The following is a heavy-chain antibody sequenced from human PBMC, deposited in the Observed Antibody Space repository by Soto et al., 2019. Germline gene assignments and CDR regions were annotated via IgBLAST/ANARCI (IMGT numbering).Heavy chain of an antibody. CDR2: ISWNSGNI. V-gene: IGHV3-9*01. J-gene: IGHJ4*02. Sequence: SLKISCAASGFTFDDYAMYWVRQVLGKGLEWVSSISWNSGNIGYADSVKGRFTTSRDNAENSLYLQMNSLRPEDTALYYCVRSKGGYSYGTPFDYWGQGTLVTVSS. CDR3: VRSKGGYSYGTPFDY. CDR1: GFTFDDYA. D-gene: IGHD5-18*01.